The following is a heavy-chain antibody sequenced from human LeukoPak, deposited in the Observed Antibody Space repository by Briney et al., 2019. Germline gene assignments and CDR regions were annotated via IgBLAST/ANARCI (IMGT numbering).Heavy chain of an antibody. CDR3: ARGGENYGYWFDC. CDR2: ISNI. J-gene: IGHJ4*02. V-gene: IGHV3-21*01. D-gene: IGHD5-18*01. CDR1: GFSISSHS. Sequence: GGSLRLSCAASGFSISSHSMNWVRQAPGKGLEWVSSISNIYYAGSVKGRFTISRDNAKNSLFLRMNSLRAEDTAVYYCARGGENYGYWFDCWGQGTLVTVSS.